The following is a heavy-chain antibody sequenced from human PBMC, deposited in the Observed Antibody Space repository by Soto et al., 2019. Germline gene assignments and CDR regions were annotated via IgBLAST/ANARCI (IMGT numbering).Heavy chain of an antibody. CDR1: GGSISSSSYY. D-gene: IGHD2-21*02. V-gene: IGHV4-39*01. J-gene: IGHJ4*02. CDR3: ARLPRDCGGDCYLFDY. CDR2: IYYSGST. Sequence: SETLSLTCTVSGGSISSSSYYWGWIRQPPGKGLEWIGSIYYSGSTYYNPSLKSRVTISVDTSKNQFSLKLSSVTAADTAVYYCARLPRDCGGDCYLFDYWGQGTLVTVS.